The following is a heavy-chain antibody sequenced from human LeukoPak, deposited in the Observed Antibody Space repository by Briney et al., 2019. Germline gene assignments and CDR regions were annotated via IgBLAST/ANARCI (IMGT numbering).Heavy chain of an antibody. CDR2: ISAYNGNT. V-gene: IGHV1-18*01. D-gene: IGHD6-13*01. J-gene: IGHJ4*02. CDR1: GYTFTIYG. CDR3: ARYSLSISSSWQYYFDY. Sequence: ASVSVSCKASGYTFTIYGISWVRQAPGQGLEWMGWISAYNGNTNYAQKLQDRVTMASDKATSTAYMELRSLRSDDTAVYYCARYSLSISSSWQYYFDYWGQGTLVTVSS.